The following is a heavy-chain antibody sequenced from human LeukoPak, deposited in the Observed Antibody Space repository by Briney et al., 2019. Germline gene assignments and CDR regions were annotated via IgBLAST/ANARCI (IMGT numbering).Heavy chain of an antibody. CDR1: GGTFSTYA. CDR3: AGGTDSWYGEF. V-gene: IGHV1-69*13. Sequence: ASVKVSCKASGGTFSTYAISWVRQAPGQGLEWMGGIIPIVETPNYAQRFQGRVTITADESTTTAYMELSSLTSEDTALYFCAGGTDSWYGEFWGQGTLVTVS. D-gene: IGHD3-10*01. CDR2: IIPIVETP. J-gene: IGHJ4*02.